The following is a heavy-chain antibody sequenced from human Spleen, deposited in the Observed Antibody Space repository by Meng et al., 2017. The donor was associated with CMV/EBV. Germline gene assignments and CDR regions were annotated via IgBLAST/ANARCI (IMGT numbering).Heavy chain of an antibody. CDR2: IGTGGAT. V-gene: IGHV3-13*01. CDR3: VCGSYGWDY. CDR1: GFIFSSYG. Sequence: GGSLRLSCAASGFIFSSYGMNWVRQAPGKGLEWVSGIGTGGATFYAGSVKGRFTISRENAKDSLYLQMESRRAGDTALYYCVCGSYGWDYWGQGTLVTVSS. D-gene: IGHD2-15*01. J-gene: IGHJ4*02.